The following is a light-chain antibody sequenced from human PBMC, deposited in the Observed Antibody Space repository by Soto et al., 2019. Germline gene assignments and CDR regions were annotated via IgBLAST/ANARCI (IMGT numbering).Light chain of an antibody. V-gene: IGKV3-20*01. CDR1: QSVSSSY. J-gene: IGKJ4*01. Sequence: EIVLTQSPGTLSLSPGERATLSCRASQSVSSSYFAWYQQKPGQAPRLLIYGASTMATVIPDRFSVSGSVTDFTLTISRLEPEDFAVYYCQQYGSSRLTFGGGTKVEIK. CDR3: QQYGSSRLT. CDR2: GAS.